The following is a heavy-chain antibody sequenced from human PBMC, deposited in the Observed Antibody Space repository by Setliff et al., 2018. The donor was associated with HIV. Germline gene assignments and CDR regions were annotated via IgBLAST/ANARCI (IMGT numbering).Heavy chain of an antibody. CDR3: ARLGRAIDDGGSSLRLDF. CDR2: ISSSGTT. V-gene: IGHV4-4*09. Sequence: TLSLTCVVSDDSFSNYDWTWIPQPPGKALEWIGYISSSGTTNYNPSLRSRVTISIETSNTRFSLWLRSVTAADTATYFCARLGRAIDDGGSSLRLDFWGQGMLVTVSS. J-gene: IGHJ4*02. D-gene: IGHD2-15*01. CDR1: DDSFSNYD.